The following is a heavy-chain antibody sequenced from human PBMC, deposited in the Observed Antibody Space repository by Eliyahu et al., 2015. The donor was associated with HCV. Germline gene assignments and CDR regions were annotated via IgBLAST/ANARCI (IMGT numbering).Heavy chain of an antibody. CDR2: IYYSGST. Sequence: QLQLQESGPGLVKPSETLSLTCXVXGGSISSSSYYWGWIRQPPGKGXEWIGXIYYSGSTYYNPSLKSRVTISVDTSKNQFSLKLSSVTAADTAVYYCARRGGSGPEMMGWGQGTLVTVSS. V-gene: IGHV4-39*01. D-gene: IGHD3-10*01. CDR1: GGSISSSSYY. CDR3: ARRGGSGPEMMG. J-gene: IGHJ4*02.